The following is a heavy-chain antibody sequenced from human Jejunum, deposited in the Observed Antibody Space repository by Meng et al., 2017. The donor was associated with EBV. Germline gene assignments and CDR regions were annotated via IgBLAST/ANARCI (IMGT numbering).Heavy chain of an antibody. CDR3: ARVGNPGAEYFQH. CDR2: INVISGNT. CDR1: GYTFTGYD. Sequence: QLQLGQSGAEVKKPGASVKVSCKASGYTFTGYDINWVRQVTGQVLEWMGWINVISGNTGYEQKCQGRITMTRETSINTDYMELSSLRSDDTAVYYCARVGNPGAEYFQHWGQGTLVTVFS. J-gene: IGHJ1*01. V-gene: IGHV1-8*01. D-gene: IGHD1-14*01.